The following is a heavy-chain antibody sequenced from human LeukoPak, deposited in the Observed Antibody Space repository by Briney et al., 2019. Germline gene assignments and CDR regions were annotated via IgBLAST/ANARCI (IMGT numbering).Heavy chain of an antibody. V-gene: IGHV4-61*01. CDR2: IYYSGST. Sequence: PSETLSLTCTVSGGSITGGSYYWAWIRQSPGKGLEWIGYIYYSGSTNYNPSLKSRVTISVDTSKNQFSLKLSSVTAADTAVYYCARDGGSYYFDYWGPGTLVTVSS. J-gene: IGHJ4*02. CDR1: GGSITGGSYY. D-gene: IGHD1-26*01. CDR3: ARDGGSYYFDY.